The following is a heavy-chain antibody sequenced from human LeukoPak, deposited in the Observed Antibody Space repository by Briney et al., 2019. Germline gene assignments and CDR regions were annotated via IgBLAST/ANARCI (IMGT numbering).Heavy chain of an antibody. D-gene: IGHD2-21*01. CDR3: AKEFNRGLPDY. V-gene: IGHV3-30*18. J-gene: IGHJ4*02. Sequence: GGSLRLSCAASGFTFSTYGMHWVRQAPGKGLEWVAVISYDGSNEYYVDSVKGRFTISRDNSKNTLYLQMSSLRAEDTAVYYCAKEFNRGLPDYWGQGTLVTVPS. CDR2: ISYDGSNE. CDR1: GFTFSTYG.